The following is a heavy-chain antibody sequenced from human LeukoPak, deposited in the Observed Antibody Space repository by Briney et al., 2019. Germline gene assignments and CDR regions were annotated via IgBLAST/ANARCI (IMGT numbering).Heavy chain of an antibody. V-gene: IGHV1-8*02. D-gene: IGHD4-23*01. CDR2: MNPNSGNT. CDR3: ARNDYGGYDAFDV. J-gene: IGHJ3*01. Sequence: GASVKVSCKASGYTFTSYDINWVRQATGQGLEWMGWMNPNSGNTGFAQKFQGRVTMTRDTSLSTAHMELSSLRSEDTAIYYCARNDYGGYDAFDVWGQGTMVAVSP. CDR1: GYTFTSYD.